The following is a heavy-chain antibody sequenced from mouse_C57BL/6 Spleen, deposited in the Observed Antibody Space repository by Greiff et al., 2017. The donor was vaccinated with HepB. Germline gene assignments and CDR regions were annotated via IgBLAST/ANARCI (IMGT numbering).Heavy chain of an antibody. V-gene: IGHV1-82*01. Sequence: VQGVESGPELVKPGASVKISCKASGYAFSSSWMNWVKQRPGKGLEWIGRIYPGDGDTNYNGKFKGKATLTADKSSSTAYMQLSSLTSEDSAVYFCARDPYFDYWGQGTTLTVSS. CDR2: IYPGDGDT. J-gene: IGHJ2*01. CDR1: GYAFSSSW. CDR3: ARDPYFDY.